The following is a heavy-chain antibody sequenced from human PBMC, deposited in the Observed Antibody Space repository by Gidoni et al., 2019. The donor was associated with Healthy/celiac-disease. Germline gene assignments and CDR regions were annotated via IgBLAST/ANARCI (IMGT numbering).Heavy chain of an antibody. CDR2: IKQDGSEK. Sequence: EVQLVESGGGLVQPGGSLRLSCAASGFTFSSYWMSWVRQAPGKGLEWVANIKQDGSEKYYVDSVKGRFTISRDNAKNSLYLQMNSLRAEDTAVYYCARDRAKLLWFGESDYWGQGTLVTVSS. D-gene: IGHD3-10*01. CDR1: GFTFSSYW. V-gene: IGHV3-7*03. CDR3: ARDRAKLLWFGESDY. J-gene: IGHJ4*02.